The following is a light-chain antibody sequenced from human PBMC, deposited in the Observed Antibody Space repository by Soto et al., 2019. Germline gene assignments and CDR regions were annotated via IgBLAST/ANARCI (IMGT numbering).Light chain of an antibody. CDR3: CSYAGSSTLV. Sequence: QSALTQRASVSGSPGQSITISCTGTSIDVGSYNLVSWYQQHPGKAPKLMIYEGSKRPSGVSNRFSGSKSGNSASLTISGLQAEDEADYYCCSYAGSSTLVFGVGTKLTVL. V-gene: IGLV2-23*01. CDR1: SIDVGSYNL. J-gene: IGLJ2*01. CDR2: EGS.